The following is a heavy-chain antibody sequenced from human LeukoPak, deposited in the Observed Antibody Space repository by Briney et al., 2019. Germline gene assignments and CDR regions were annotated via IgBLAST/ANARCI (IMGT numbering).Heavy chain of an antibody. CDR1: GYTFTSYA. Sequence: ASVKVSCKASGYTFTSYAMNWVRQAPGQGLEWMGWINPNSGGTNYAQKLQGRVTMTTDTSTSTAYMELRSLRSDDTAVYYCAREYSLAYNWFDPWGQGTLVTVSS. J-gene: IGHJ5*02. CDR2: INPNSGGT. D-gene: IGHD5-18*01. CDR3: AREYSLAYNWFDP. V-gene: IGHV1-18*01.